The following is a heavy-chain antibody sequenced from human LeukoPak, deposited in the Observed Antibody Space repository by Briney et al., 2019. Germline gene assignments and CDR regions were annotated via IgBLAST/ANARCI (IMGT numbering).Heavy chain of an antibody. CDR2: INQRRNT. CDR3: ANAVVVTGAEYFQH. CDR1: GESFSGYS. D-gene: IGHD2-21*02. Sequence: SETLSLTCVVYGESFSGYSWSWIRQPPGKGLEWIGEINQRRNTNYNPSLKSRVTISIDTSKNQFSLKLSSVTAADTAVYYCANAVVVTGAEYFQHWGQGTLVTVSS. J-gene: IGHJ1*01. V-gene: IGHV4-34*01.